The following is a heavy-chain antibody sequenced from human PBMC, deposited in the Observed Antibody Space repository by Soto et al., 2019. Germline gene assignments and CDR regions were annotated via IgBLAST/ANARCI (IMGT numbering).Heavy chain of an antibody. CDR2: ISASGDNA. CDR3: AKFFVAGTRGYFDS. CDR1: GFIFSSYA. D-gene: IGHD6-19*01. V-gene: IGHV3-23*01. Sequence: GSLRLSCTASGFIFSSYAMSWVRQAPGKGLEWVSAISASGDNAYYADSVKGRFTISRDRSKSLYLQMKSLGAEDTAIYYCAKFFVAGTRGYFDSWGQGTLVTVSS. J-gene: IGHJ4*02.